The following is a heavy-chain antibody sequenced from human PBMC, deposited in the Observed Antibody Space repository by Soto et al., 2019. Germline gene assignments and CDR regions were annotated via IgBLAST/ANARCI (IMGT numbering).Heavy chain of an antibody. D-gene: IGHD1-26*01. CDR3: VRDVDTTSHLNRFDP. Sequence: QVQLVESGGGVVQPGMSLRLSCAASGFTFNHYGIHWVRQAPGKGLEWVAVIWHDGSKAVYVDSVKGRFTISRDSSKNTEYLQMNSLRAEDTAMDHCVRDVDTTSHLNRFDPWGQGTLVTVSS. J-gene: IGHJ5*02. CDR2: IWHDGSKA. CDR1: GFTFNHYG. V-gene: IGHV3-33*01.